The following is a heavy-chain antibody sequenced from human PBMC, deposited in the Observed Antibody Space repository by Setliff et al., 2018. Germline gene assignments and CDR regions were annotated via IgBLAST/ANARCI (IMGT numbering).Heavy chain of an antibody. D-gene: IGHD4-4*01. CDR2: INHSGKT. CDR1: GGSISSGNW. Sequence: TSETLSLTCAVSGGSISSGNWWSWVRQTPGKGLEWIGEINHSGKTNHKPSLKSRVTMSVDKSKNQFSLKLNSVTAADTAVYYCARSYSNSLEYWGQGTLVTVSS. J-gene: IGHJ4*02. CDR3: ARSYSNSLEY. V-gene: IGHV4-4*02.